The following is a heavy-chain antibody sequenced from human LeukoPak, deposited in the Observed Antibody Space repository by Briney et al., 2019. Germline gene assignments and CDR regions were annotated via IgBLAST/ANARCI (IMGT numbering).Heavy chain of an antibody. V-gene: IGHV3-33*01. CDR1: GFTFSSYG. Sequence: PGGSLRLSCAASGFTFSSYGMHWVRQAPGKGLEWVAVIWYDGSNKYYADSVKGRFTISRDNSKNTLYLQMNSLRAEDTAVYYCARDLVSYSSSWYPDAFDIWGQGTMVTVSS. CDR2: IWYDGSNK. D-gene: IGHD6-13*01. CDR3: ARDLVSYSSSWYPDAFDI. J-gene: IGHJ3*02.